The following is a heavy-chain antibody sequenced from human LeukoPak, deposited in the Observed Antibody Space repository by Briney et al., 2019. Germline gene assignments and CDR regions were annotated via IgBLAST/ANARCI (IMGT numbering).Heavy chain of an antibody. Sequence: PGGSLRLSCAASGFTLSSYAMSWVRQAPGKGLEWVSAISDTGNTYHADSVKGRFTISRDNSKNTLYLQMNSLRAEDTAVYYCAKSTLIVVITLFDYWGQGTLVTVSS. D-gene: IGHD3-22*01. CDR3: AKSTLIVVITLFDY. CDR1: GFTLSSYA. CDR2: ISDTGNT. J-gene: IGHJ4*02. V-gene: IGHV3-23*01.